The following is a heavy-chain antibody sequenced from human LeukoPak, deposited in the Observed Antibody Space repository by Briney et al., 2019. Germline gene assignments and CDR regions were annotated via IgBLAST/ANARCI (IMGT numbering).Heavy chain of an antibody. CDR2: ISSSSSYI. CDR3: VKDLGGSYSDN. J-gene: IGHJ4*02. D-gene: IGHD1-26*01. V-gene: IGHV3-21*01. CDR1: RFTFSSYS. Sequence: KSGGSLRLSCAASRFTFSSYSMNWVRQAPGKGLEWVSSISSSSSYIYYADSVKGRFTISRDNAKNSLYLQMNSLRAEDTAVYYCVKDLGGSYSDNWGQGTLVTVSS.